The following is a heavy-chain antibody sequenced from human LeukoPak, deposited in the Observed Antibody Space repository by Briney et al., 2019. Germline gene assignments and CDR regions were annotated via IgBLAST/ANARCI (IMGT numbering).Heavy chain of an antibody. Sequence: SETLSLTCAVYGGSFSGYYWSWIRQPSGKGLEWIGEINHSGSTNYNPSLKSRVTISVDTSKNQFSLKLSSVTAADTAVYYCARGSGYYGSGSYYRGDRIKYFDYWGQGTLVTVSS. D-gene: IGHD3-10*01. CDR3: ARGSGYYGSGSYYRGDRIKYFDY. CDR2: INHSGST. J-gene: IGHJ4*02. CDR1: GGSFSGYY. V-gene: IGHV4-34*01.